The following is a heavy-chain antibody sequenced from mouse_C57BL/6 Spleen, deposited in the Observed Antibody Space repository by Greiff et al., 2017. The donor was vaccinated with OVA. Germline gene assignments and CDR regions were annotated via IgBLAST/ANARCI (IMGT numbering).Heavy chain of an antibody. D-gene: IGHD1-1*01. Sequence: VQLQQSGAELVRPGASVKLSCTASGFNIKDDYMHWVKQRPEQGLEWIGWIDPENGDTEYASKFQGKATITADTSSNTAYLQLSSLTSEDTAVYYCTTRVTTVVANYFDYWGQGTTLTVSA. J-gene: IGHJ2*01. CDR1: GFNIKDDY. V-gene: IGHV14-4*01. CDR2: IDPENGDT. CDR3: TTRVTTVVANYFDY.